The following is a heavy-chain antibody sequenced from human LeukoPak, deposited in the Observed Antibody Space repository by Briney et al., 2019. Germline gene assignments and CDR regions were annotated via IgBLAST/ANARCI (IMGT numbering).Heavy chain of an antibody. CDR3: SVYCTGGSCPD. V-gene: IGHV3-49*04. J-gene: IGHJ1*01. CDR2: IRSKVYGGTT. Sequence: PGGSLRLSCTASGFSFGDYAMSRVRQGPGKGLEWVGFIRSKVYGGTTEYAASVKGRFTISRDDSKSIAYLQMNSLKTEDTGVYYCSVYCTGGSCPDWGQGTLVTVSS. D-gene: IGHD2-15*01. CDR1: GFSFGDYA.